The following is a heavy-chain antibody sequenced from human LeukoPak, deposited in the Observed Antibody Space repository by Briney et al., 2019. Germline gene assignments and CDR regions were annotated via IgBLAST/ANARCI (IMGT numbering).Heavy chain of an antibody. D-gene: IGHD1-20*01. CDR2: ISHDGGNK. J-gene: IGHJ2*01. CDR3: ARFFNFPNWYFDL. Sequence: GGSLRLSCAASGFTFSSYAMRWVRQAPGKGLEWVALISHDGGNKYYADSVKGRFTISRDNSKNTLYLQMNSLRAEDTAVYYCARFFNFPNWYFDLWGRGTLVTVSS. V-gene: IGHV3-30-3*01. CDR1: GFTFSSYA.